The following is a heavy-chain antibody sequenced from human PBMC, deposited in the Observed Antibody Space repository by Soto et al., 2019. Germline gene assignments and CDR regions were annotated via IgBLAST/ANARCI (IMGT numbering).Heavy chain of an antibody. J-gene: IGHJ6*02. V-gene: IGHV4-61*01. CDR3: SRFGFCSGGSCYSNYYYGMDV. D-gene: IGHD2-15*01. Sequence: SETLSLTCTVSGGSVSSGSYYWSWIRQPPGKEQEWIGYIYYNGSTNYNHSLKSRVTISVDTSKNQFSLKLSSVTAADTAVYYFSRFGFCSGGSCYSNYYYGMDVWGQGTTVTVSS. CDR2: IYYNGST. CDR1: GGSVSSGSYY.